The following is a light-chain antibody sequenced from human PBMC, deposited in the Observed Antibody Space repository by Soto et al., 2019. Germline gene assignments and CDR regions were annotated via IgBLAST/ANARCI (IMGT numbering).Light chain of an antibody. CDR2: DAS. V-gene: IGKV1-33*01. Sequence: DIHMTEFPSSLSASVGDTVTITCQASQDISHYLNWYQQKPGKALKLLIYDASNLHPGVPSRFRGSGSGTEFSFNITSLQPEDAATYYCQQYDDLPITFGQGTRLEIK. J-gene: IGKJ5*01. CDR1: QDISHY. CDR3: QQYDDLPIT.